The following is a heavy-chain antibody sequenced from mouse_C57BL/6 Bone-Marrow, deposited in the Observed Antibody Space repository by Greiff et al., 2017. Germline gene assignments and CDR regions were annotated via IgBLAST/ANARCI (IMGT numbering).Heavy chain of an antibody. Sequence: EVQGVESGGDLVKPGGSLKLSCAASGFTFSSYGMSWVRQTPDKRLEWVATISSGGSYTYYPDSVKGRFTISRDNAKNTLYLQMSSLKSEDTAMYYCARAQNLTVVGYWGQGTTLTVSS. J-gene: IGHJ2*01. CDR2: ISSGGSYT. D-gene: IGHD1-1*01. CDR1: GFTFSSYG. CDR3: ARAQNLTVVGY. V-gene: IGHV5-6*01.